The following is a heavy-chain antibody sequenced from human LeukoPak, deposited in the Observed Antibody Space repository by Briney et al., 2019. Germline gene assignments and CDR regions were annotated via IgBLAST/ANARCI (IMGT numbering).Heavy chain of an antibody. D-gene: IGHD6-13*01. Sequence: GGSLRFSCAASGFTFSDYYMSWVRQAPGKGLEWVGRIKSKTDGGTTDYAAPVKGRFTISRDDSKNTLYLQMNSLKTEDTAVYYCTTDHLAAAGGWGYYYYYMDVWGKGTTVTVSS. J-gene: IGHJ6*03. CDR1: GFTFSDYY. CDR3: TTDHLAAAGGWGYYYYYMDV. V-gene: IGHV3-15*01. CDR2: IKSKTDGGTT.